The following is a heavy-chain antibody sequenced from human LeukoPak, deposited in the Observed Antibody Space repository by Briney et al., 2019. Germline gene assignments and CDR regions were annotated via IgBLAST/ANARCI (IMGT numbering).Heavy chain of an antibody. CDR3: ARGSRDGYNMVYFDY. CDR2: IYYSGST. Sequence: PSETLSLTCTVSGGSISSYYWSWIRQPPGKGLEWIGYIYYSGSTNYNPSLKSRVTISADTSKNQFSLKLSSVTAADTAVYYCARGSRDGYNMVYFDYWGQGTLVTVSS. J-gene: IGHJ4*02. CDR1: GGSISSYY. V-gene: IGHV4-59*01. D-gene: IGHD5-24*01.